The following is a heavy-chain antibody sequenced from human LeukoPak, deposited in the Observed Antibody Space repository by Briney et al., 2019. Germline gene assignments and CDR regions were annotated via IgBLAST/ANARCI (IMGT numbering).Heavy chain of an antibody. Sequence: SETLSLTCAVYGGSFSGYYWSWIRQPPGKGLEWIGEINHSGSTNYNPSLKSRVTISVDTSKNQFSLKLSSVTAADTAVYYCARGSTYYYGSGSYPGNYYYGMDVWGKGTTVTVSS. CDR2: INHSGST. CDR3: ARGSTYYYGSGSYPGNYYYGMDV. CDR1: GGSFSGYY. J-gene: IGHJ6*04. D-gene: IGHD3-10*01. V-gene: IGHV4-34*01.